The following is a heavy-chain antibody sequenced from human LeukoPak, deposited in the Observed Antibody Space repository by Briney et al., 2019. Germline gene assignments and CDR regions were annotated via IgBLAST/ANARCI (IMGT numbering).Heavy chain of an antibody. CDR3: ASAFAQRSPNDY. CDR2: INPSGGST. J-gene: IGHJ4*02. D-gene: IGHD3-16*01. V-gene: IGHV1-46*01. Sequence: ASVKVSCKASGYTITSYYMHWVRQAPGQGLEWMGIINPSGGSTSYAQKFQGRVTMTRDMSTSTVYMELSSLRSEDTAVYYCASAFAQRSPNDYWGQGTLVTVSS. CDR1: GYTITSYY.